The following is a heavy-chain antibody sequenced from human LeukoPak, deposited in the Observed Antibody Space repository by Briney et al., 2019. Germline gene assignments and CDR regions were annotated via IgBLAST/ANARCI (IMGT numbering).Heavy chain of an antibody. CDR2: ISGSGGST. D-gene: IGHD3-10*01. J-gene: IGHJ5*02. V-gene: IGHV3-23*01. Sequence: ETLSLTCTVSGGSISSSSYYWGWSRQPPGKGLKWVSAISGSGGSTYYADSVKGRFTISRDNSKNTLYLQMNSLRAEDTAVSYCAKGPLYGSGVPENWFDPWGQGTLVTVSS. CDR3: AKGPLYGSGVPENWFDP. CDR1: GGSISSSSYY.